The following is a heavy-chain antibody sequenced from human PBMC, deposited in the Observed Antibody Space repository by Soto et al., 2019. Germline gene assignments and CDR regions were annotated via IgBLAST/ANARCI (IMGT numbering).Heavy chain of an antibody. CDR2: IIPIFGTT. J-gene: IGHJ6*02. D-gene: IGHD5-18*01. Sequence: ASVKVSCKTSGGSFTYTLSWVRQAPGQGLEWMGGIIPIFGTTNYAQKFQGRVTITADESTKTAYMELSTLRSEDTAVYYCARLHSHGTYGMDVWGQGTTVTVSS. V-gene: IGHV1-69*13. CDR1: GGSFTYT. CDR3: ARLHSHGTYGMDV.